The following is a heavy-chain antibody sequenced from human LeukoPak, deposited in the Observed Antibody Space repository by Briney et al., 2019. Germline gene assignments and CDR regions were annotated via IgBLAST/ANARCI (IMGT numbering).Heavy chain of an antibody. Sequence: ASVKVSCKASGYTFTSYGISWVRQAPGQGLEWMGWISAYNGNTNYAQKLQGRVTMTTDTSTSTAYMELRSLRSDDTAVYYCARIVVPAARPYYYYMDDWGKGTTVTVSS. V-gene: IGHV1-18*01. CDR2: ISAYNGNT. CDR1: GYTFTSYG. D-gene: IGHD2-2*01. CDR3: ARIVVPAARPYYYYMDD. J-gene: IGHJ6*03.